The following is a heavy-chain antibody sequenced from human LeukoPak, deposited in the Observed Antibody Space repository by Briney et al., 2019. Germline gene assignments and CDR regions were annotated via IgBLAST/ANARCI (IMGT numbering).Heavy chain of an antibody. V-gene: IGHV4-4*09. D-gene: IGHD3-22*01. CDR1: GGSISSYY. CDR2: LYTSVGT. Sequence: SETLSLTSTVSGGSISSYYWSWIRPHPGKRLEWIGYLYTSVGTNYNPSLKMRVPISVDTSKNQFSLKLSSVTAADTAVYYCARHDHDSSGPNWFDPWGQGTLVTVSS. J-gene: IGHJ5*02. CDR3: ARHDHDSSGPNWFDP.